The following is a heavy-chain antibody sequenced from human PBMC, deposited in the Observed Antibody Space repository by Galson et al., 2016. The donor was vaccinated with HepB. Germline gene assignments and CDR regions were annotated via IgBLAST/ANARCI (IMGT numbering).Heavy chain of an antibody. CDR2: INPSGGST. V-gene: IGHV1-46*01. Sequence: SVKVSCKASGYTFTSYFMHWVRQAPGQGLEWMGIINPSGGSTSYAQKFQGRVTMTRDASTSTVYMELSSLRSEDTAVYYCARDHYYGSGSSKGNFDYWGQGTLVTVSS. J-gene: IGHJ4*02. CDR3: ARDHYYGSGSSKGNFDY. CDR1: GYTFTSYF. D-gene: IGHD3-10*01.